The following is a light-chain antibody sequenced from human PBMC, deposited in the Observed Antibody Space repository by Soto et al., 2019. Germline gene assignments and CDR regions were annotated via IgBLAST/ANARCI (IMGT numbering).Light chain of an antibody. CDR2: EGS. CDR3: CSYAGSSTYV. J-gene: IGLJ1*01. CDR1: SSDVGRYNI. V-gene: IGLV2-23*01. Sequence: QSVLTQPASVSGSPGQSITISCTGTSSDVGRYNIVSWHQQYPGKAPKLMIYEGSKRPSGVSNRFSGSKSGNTASLTISGLQAEDEADYYCCSYAGSSTYVFGTGTKLTVL.